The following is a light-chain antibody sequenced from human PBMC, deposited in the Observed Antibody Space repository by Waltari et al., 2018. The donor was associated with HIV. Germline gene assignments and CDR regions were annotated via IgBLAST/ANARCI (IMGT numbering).Light chain of an antibody. V-gene: IGLV3-19*01. CDR2: GEN. J-gene: IGLJ1*01. CDR1: SLRRYS. CDR3: DSGDTDGRLHV. Sequence: SSELTQDPAVSVALGQTVRITCQGDSLRRYSANWYRQKPGQAPVLVLYGENNWPYGIPDRFSGSSSGDTATLTITGAQAEDEADYYCDSGDTDGRLHVFGTGTTVTVL.